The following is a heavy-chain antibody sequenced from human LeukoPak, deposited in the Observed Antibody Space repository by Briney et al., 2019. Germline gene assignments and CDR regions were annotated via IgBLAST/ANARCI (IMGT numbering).Heavy chain of an antibody. J-gene: IGHJ4*02. Sequence: AGSLRLSCAASGITFSSYGMHWVRQAPGKGLEWVAVISYDGSNKYYADSVKGRFTISRDNSKNTLYLQMNSLRAEDTAVYYCAKDFLRYCSGGSCSYFDYWGQGTLVTVSS. V-gene: IGHV3-30*18. D-gene: IGHD2-15*01. CDR2: ISYDGSNK. CDR3: AKDFLRYCSGGSCSYFDY. CDR1: GITFSSYG.